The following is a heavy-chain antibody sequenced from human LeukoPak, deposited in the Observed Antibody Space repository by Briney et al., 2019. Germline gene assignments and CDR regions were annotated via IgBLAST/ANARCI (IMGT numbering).Heavy chain of an antibody. V-gene: IGHV4-61*01. D-gene: IGHD3-3*01. CDR3: ARLKSGGFYYFDS. CDR2: IFASGSS. Sequence: PSETLSLTCSVSGARLTNPTYYQWSWFRQPPGKALEFIGKIFASGSSTLTPSLKSRVTMSLDTSKNEFSLRLTSVTAEDSAVYFCARLKSGGFYYFDSWGQGALVTVSS. CDR1: GARLTNPTYY. J-gene: IGHJ4*02.